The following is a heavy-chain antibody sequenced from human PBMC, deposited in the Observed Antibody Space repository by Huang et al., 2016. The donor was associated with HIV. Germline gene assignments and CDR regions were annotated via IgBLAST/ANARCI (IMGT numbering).Heavy chain of an antibody. CDR1: GYTFSTYR. Sequence: EVQLVESGGGLAQPGGSLRLSCVASGYTFSTYRMNWVSQAPGKGLEGGSYISKTSGATSYAESVKGRFTVSRDNVKNSLYLQMNRLRVEDTAMYYCVRDSSSGLQLRYWGQGALVIVS. CDR2: ISKTSGAT. CDR3: VRDSSSGLQLRY. J-gene: IGHJ4*02. V-gene: IGHV3-48*01. D-gene: IGHD3-22*01.